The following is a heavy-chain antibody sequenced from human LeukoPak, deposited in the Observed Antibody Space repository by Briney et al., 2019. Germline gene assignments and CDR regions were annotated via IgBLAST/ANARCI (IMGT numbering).Heavy chain of an antibody. J-gene: IGHJ4*02. CDR2: IYYSGTT. D-gene: IGHD3-16*01. Sequence: PSETLSLTCTVSGGSISSSSDYWGWIRQPPGKGLEWIGSIYYSGTTYYNPSLKSRVTISVDTSKNQFSLRLSSVTAADTAVYYCARDNDSRDPPHFDYWGQGTLVTVSS. CDR3: ARDNDSRDPPHFDY. CDR1: GGSISSSSDY. V-gene: IGHV4-39*07.